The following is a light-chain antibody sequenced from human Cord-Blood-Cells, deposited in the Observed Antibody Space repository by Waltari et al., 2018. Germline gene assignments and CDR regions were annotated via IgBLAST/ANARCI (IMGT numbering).Light chain of an antibody. CDR1: SGINVGTYR. V-gene: IGLV5-45*02. J-gene: IGLJ3*02. CDR2: YKSDSDK. Sequence: QAVLTQPSSLSASPGASASLTCTLRSGINVGTYRIYWYQQKPGSPPQYLLRYKSDSDKQQVSGVPSRFSGSKDAAANAGILLSSGLQSEDEADYYCMMWHSSAWVFGGGTKLTVL. CDR3: MMWHSSAWV.